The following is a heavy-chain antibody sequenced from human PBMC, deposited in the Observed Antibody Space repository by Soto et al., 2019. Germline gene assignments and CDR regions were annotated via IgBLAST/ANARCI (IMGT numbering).Heavy chain of an antibody. J-gene: IGHJ5*02. V-gene: IGHV4-31*03. CDR1: NGSIDNTVFF. CDR3: ARHLSGDYPNGNWFEP. D-gene: IGHD4-17*01. CDR2: ISYSGKT. Sequence: QVQLQESGPGLVRPSQTLSLTCTVSNGSIDNTVFFWNWIRQHPGRGLEWIGYISYSGKTFYNPSLQSRVSMSLDTSKNQFSLQLSYVTAADTAVYFCARHLSGDYPNGNWFEPWGQGTLVTVSS.